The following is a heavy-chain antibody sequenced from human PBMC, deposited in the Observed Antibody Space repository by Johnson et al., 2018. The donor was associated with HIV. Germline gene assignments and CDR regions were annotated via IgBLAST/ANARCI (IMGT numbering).Heavy chain of an antibody. D-gene: IGHD3-22*01. V-gene: IGHV3-20*04. CDR1: GFTFDEYD. CDR3: ARDTYYYDTSGYLIRPRAFDV. Sequence: VQLVESGGGVVQPGRSLRLSCAASGFTFDEYDMSWVRQAPGKGLEWVSSINWKGATPGSADSVKGRFTISRDNAKNFLYLQMNSLRAEDTALYYCARDTYYYDTSGYLIRPRAFDVWGKGTMVTVSS. J-gene: IGHJ3*01. CDR2: INWKGATP.